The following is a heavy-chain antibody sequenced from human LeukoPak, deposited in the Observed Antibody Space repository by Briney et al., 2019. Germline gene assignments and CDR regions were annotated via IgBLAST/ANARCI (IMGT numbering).Heavy chain of an antibody. CDR2: IYPAYSDI. Sequence: GESLKISCKGSGYSFTSFWIAWVRQTPGKGLELKGIIYPAYSDIRYSPSFQGQVTISADKSITTAYLQWSTLKASDTAIYYCARPYSNSHPGWMDVWGRGITVTVSS. D-gene: IGHD6-6*01. CDR1: GYSFTSFW. V-gene: IGHV5-51*01. J-gene: IGHJ6*03. CDR3: ARPYSNSHPGWMDV.